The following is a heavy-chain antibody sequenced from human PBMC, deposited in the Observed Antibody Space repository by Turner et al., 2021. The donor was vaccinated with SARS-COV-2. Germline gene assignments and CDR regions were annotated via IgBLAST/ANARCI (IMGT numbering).Heavy chain of an antibody. Sequence: QVQLVESGGGVVQHGRTPRLSSAASGFTFSSYAMYWVRQAPGKGLEWVAVISYDGSNKYYADSVKGRFTISRDNSKNTLYLQMNSLRAEDTAVYYCARPKSGNYFDYFDYWGQGTLVTVSS. J-gene: IGHJ4*02. D-gene: IGHD1-26*01. CDR3: ARPKSGNYFDYFDY. CDR2: ISYDGSNK. V-gene: IGHV3-30*04. CDR1: GFTFSSYA.